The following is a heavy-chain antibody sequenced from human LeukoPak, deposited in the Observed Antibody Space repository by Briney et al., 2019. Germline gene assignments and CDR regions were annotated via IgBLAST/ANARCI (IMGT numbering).Heavy chain of an antibody. CDR2: VSAHNANT. V-gene: IGHV1-18*01. Sequence: ASVKVSCKASGYTFTNYGITWVRQAPGQGLEWMGWVSAHNANTTYALKFQGRVTMTTDASTSTAYMELRSLRSDDTAVYFCARDCYDSSGRLDYWGQGTLVIVSS. CDR3: ARDCYDSSGRLDY. D-gene: IGHD3-22*01. CDR1: GYTFTNYG. J-gene: IGHJ4*02.